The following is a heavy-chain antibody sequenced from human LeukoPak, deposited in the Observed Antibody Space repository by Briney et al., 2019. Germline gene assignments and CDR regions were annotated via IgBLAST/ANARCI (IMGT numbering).Heavy chain of an antibody. CDR3: ARDGIAAARTEDFYYYSGMDV. CDR2: ISGGSAYI. J-gene: IGHJ6*02. CDR1: GFTFSSYS. V-gene: IGHV3-21*01. D-gene: IGHD6-13*01. Sequence: GGSLRLSCAASGFTFSSYSMNWVRQAPGKGLEWVSSISGGSAYIYYADSVKGRFTISRDNAKNSLYLQMNSLRAGDTAVYYCARDGIAAARTEDFYYYSGMDVWGQGTTVTVSS.